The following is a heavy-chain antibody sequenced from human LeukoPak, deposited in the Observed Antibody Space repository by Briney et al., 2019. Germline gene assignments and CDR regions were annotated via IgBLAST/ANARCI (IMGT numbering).Heavy chain of an antibody. D-gene: IGHD2-2*01. Sequence: ASVKVSCKASGYTFTSYGISWVRQAPGQGLEWMGWINANSGDTNYAQKFQGRVTMTSEKSISTAYMDLSKLKSDDTAVYFCAKGLSTGWFDPWGQGTLVTVSS. V-gene: IGHV1-2*02. CDR2: INANSGDT. CDR1: GYTFTSYG. J-gene: IGHJ5*02. CDR3: AKGLSTGWFDP.